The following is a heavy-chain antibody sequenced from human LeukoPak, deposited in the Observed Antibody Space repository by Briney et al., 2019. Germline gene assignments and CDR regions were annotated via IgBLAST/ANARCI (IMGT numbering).Heavy chain of an antibody. Sequence: SETLSLTCTVSGGSFRSHYWSWIRQPAGKGLEWVGRIYASGSTNYNPSLTRRVTMSVDTSKNQFSLKLSSMTAAHTALYYCARDWEAYGDLPGAFDIWGQGTMVTVSP. CDR2: IYASGST. J-gene: IGHJ3*02. CDR3: ARDWEAYGDLPGAFDI. V-gene: IGHV4-4*07. CDR1: GGSFRSHY. D-gene: IGHD4-17*01.